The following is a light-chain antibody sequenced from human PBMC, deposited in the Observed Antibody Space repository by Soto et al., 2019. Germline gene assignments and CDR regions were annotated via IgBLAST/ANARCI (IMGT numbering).Light chain of an antibody. V-gene: IGKV3-20*01. CDR2: GAS. CDR1: QSVSSSY. CDR3: QQYGSSPYT. Sequence: EIVLTQSPGTLSLSPGERATLSCRASQSVSSSYLAWYQQKPGQAPRPLIYGASSRATGIPDRFSGSGSGTDFPLTISRLEPEDSEVYYCQQYGSSPYTFGQGTKLEIK. J-gene: IGKJ2*01.